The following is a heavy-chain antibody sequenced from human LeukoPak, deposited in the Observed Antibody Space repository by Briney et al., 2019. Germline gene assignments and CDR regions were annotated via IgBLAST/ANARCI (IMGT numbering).Heavy chain of an antibody. D-gene: IGHD4-17*01. CDR1: GYTFTGYY. CDR3: ARDFYGDYYYYGMDV. V-gene: IGHV1-2*04. CDR2: INPNSGGT. Sequence: ASVKVSCKASGYTFTGYYMHWVRRAPGQGLEWMGWINPNSGGTNYAQKFQGWVTMTRDTSISTAYMELSRLRSDDTAVYYCARDFYGDYYYYGMDVWGQGTTVTVSS. J-gene: IGHJ6*02.